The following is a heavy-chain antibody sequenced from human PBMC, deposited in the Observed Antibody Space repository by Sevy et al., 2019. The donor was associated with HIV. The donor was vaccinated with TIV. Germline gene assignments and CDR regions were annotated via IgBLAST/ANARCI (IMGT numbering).Heavy chain of an antibody. Sequence: ASVKVSCKASGYTFTGYYMYWVRQAPGQGLEWMGRINPNSGGTNYAQKFQGRVTMTRDTSISTAYMELSRLRSDDTAVYYCARGFYYDSKGGYFDYWGQGTLVTVSS. CDR2: INPNSGGT. J-gene: IGHJ4*02. CDR3: ARGFYYDSKGGYFDY. CDR1: GYTFTGYY. D-gene: IGHD3-22*01. V-gene: IGHV1-2*06.